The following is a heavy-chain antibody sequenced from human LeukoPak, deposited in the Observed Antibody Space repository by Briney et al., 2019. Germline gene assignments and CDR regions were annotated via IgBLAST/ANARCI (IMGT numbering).Heavy chain of an antibody. CDR3: SRENGAFSPFGY. Sequence: SETLSLTCAVSGGSFSGYYWSWIRQPPGKGLEWIGEISHSGSTNYSPSLKSRVTISVDTSKNQFSLNLTSVTAADTAVYYCSRENGAFSPFGYWGQGILVTVLS. J-gene: IGHJ4*02. D-gene: IGHD2-8*01. V-gene: IGHV4-34*01. CDR2: ISHSGST. CDR1: GGSFSGYY.